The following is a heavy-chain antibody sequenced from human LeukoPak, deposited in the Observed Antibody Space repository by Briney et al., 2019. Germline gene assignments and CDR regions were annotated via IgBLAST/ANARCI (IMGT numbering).Heavy chain of an antibody. D-gene: IGHD6-13*01. Sequence: QPGGSLRLSCAASGFTFSSYGMHWVRQAPGKGLEWVAVISYDGSNKYYADSVKGRFTISRDNSKNTLYLQMNSLRAEDTAVYYCAKELIGSSSFYMDVWGKGTTVTVSS. CDR3: AKELIGSSSFYMDV. V-gene: IGHV3-30*18. CDR1: GFTFSSYG. J-gene: IGHJ6*03. CDR2: ISYDGSNK.